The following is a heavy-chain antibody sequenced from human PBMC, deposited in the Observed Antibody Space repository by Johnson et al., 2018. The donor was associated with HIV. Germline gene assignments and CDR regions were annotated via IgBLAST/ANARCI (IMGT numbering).Heavy chain of an antibody. Sequence: QVQLVESGGGLVKPGGSLRLSCAASGFTFSDYYMSWIRQAPGKGLEWVSYISSSGSTIYYADSVKGRFTISRDNAKNSLYLQMNSLRAEDTAVYYCVRDRSTYSGSYYGWDAFALWGQGTMVTVSS. D-gene: IGHD1-26*01. J-gene: IGHJ3*01. CDR2: ISSSGSTI. CDR3: VRDRSTYSGSYYGWDAFAL. CDR1: GFTFSDYY. V-gene: IGHV3-11*01.